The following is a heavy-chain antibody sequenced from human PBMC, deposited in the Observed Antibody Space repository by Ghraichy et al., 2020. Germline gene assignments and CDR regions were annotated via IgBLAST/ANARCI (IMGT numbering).Heavy chain of an antibody. CDR1: GFTFISYS. Sequence: GGSLRLSCAASGFTFISYSMDWVRQAPGKGLEWVSYIDSSSSYIYYADSVTGRFTISRDNAKNSLSLQMNSLRAEDTAVYYCTRDPGYCSGGRCYPTGHDYWGQGTLVTVSS. CDR3: TRDPGYCSGGRCYPTGHDY. J-gene: IGHJ4*02. D-gene: IGHD2-15*01. CDR2: IDSSSSYI. V-gene: IGHV3-21*01.